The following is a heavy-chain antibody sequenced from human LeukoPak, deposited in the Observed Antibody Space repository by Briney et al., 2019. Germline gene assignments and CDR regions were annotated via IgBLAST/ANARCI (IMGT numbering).Heavy chain of an antibody. CDR1: GYSISSGYYW. CDR2: INSDGSST. J-gene: IGHJ6*03. D-gene: IGHD3-9*01. V-gene: IGHV3-74*01. CDR3: ARERSWGDWLRQHYYYYYMDV. Sequence: ETLSLTCSVSGYSISSGYYWMHWVRQAPGKGLVWVSRINSDGSSTSYADSVKGRFTISRDNAKNTLYLQMNSLRAEDTAVYYCARERSWGDWLRQHYYYYYMDVWGKGTTVTISS.